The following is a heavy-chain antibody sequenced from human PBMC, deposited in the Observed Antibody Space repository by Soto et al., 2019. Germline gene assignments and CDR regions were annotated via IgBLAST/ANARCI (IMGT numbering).Heavy chain of an antibody. CDR1: GFTFNTHW. Sequence: VGSLRLSCTASGFTFNTHWMHWVRQAPGKGLVWVSRIYFDGITTSYADSVKGRLTVSRDNAKNTVYLHVNTLRDEDTAVYYCARGGAMGVDYWGQGTLVTVSS. V-gene: IGHV3-74*01. D-gene: IGHD1-26*01. CDR3: ARGGAMGVDY. CDR2: IYFDGITT. J-gene: IGHJ4*02.